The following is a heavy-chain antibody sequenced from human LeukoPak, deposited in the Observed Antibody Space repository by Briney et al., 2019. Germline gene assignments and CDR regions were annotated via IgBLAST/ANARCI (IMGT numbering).Heavy chain of an antibody. J-gene: IGHJ6*02. CDR1: GFTFDDYT. V-gene: IGHV3-43*01. Sequence: GGSVRLSCAASGFTFDDYTLHWVRQGPGKGLHWVSLITWDGTITYYAASVRGRFTISRDNSRNSLYLQMNSLRIEDTALHYCAKDRSDRGSSWYGYYYYGMDVWGQGTTVTVSS. D-gene: IGHD6-13*01. CDR3: AKDRSDRGSSWYGYYYYGMDV. CDR2: ITWDGTIT.